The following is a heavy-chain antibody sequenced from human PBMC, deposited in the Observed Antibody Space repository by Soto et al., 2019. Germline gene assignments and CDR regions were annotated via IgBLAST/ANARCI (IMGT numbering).Heavy chain of an antibody. D-gene: IGHD6-19*01. Sequence: GSLRLSCAASGFPFGENAMSWVRQAPGKGLEWVSGISDSGATTYYADSVRGRFTISRDNSKNTLYLQMKSLRAEDSASYYCAKEGTSSGSLDYWGQGALVTVSS. CDR3: AKEGTSSGSLDY. J-gene: IGHJ4*02. V-gene: IGHV3-23*01. CDR2: ISDSGATT. CDR1: GFPFGENA.